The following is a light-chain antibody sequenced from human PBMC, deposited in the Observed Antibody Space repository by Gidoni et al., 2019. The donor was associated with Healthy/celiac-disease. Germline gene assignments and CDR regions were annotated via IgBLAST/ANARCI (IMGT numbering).Light chain of an antibody. J-gene: IGKJ1*01. CDR2: GAS. CDR3: QQYNNWPPWT. V-gene: IGKV3-15*01. Sequence: DIVMTQSPATLSVSPGERATLSCRASPSVSSNLAWYQQKPGQVPRLLIYGASTRATGIPARFRGSGSGTEFTLTISSLQSEDFAVYYCQQYNNWPPWTFGQGTKVEIK. CDR1: PSVSSN.